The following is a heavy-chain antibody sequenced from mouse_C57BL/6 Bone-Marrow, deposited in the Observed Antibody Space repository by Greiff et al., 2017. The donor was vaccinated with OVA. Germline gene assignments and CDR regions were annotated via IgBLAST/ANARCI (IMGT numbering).Heavy chain of an antibody. CDR1: GFTFSDYG. V-gene: IGHV5-15*01. Sequence: DVMLVESGGGLVQPGGSLKLSCAASGFTFSDYGMAWVRQAPRKGPEWVAFISNLAYSIYYADTVTGRFTISRENAKNTLYLEMSSLRSEDTAMYYCARQGEGPFAYWGQGTLVTVSA. J-gene: IGHJ3*01. CDR3: ARQGEGPFAY. CDR2: ISNLAYSI.